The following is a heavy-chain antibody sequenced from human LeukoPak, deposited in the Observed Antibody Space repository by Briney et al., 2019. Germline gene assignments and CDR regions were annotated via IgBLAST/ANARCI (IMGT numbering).Heavy chain of an antibody. D-gene: IGHD4-11*01. CDR2: ISAQHGQT. V-gene: IGHV1-18*01. CDR1: GYSENFYG. Sequence: ASVKVSCKTSGYSENFYGITWVRQVAGQGLEWMGWISAQHGQTEYAPNSQDRVTMTTDTYTNTAYMELRSLRSDDTAVYYCARDHPATVTRTPFDPWGQGTLVTVSS. J-gene: IGHJ5*02. CDR3: ARDHPATVTRTPFDP.